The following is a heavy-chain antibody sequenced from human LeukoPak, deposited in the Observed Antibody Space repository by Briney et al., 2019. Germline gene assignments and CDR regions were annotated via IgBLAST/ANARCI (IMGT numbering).Heavy chain of an antibody. V-gene: IGHV3-33*01. Sequence: GGSLRLSCGAAGFTFSRYGMHWVRQAPGKGLEWVAVLWYDGSNKDYAGSVKGRFTISRDNSKDTLYLQMNSLRAEDTAIYYCARNVDSSTINWFDPWGQGTLVTVSS. CDR2: LWYDGSNK. CDR3: ARNVDSSTINWFDP. D-gene: IGHD2-2*01. J-gene: IGHJ5*02. CDR1: GFTFSRYG.